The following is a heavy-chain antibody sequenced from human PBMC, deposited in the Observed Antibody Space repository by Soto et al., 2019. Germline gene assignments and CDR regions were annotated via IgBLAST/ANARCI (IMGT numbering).Heavy chain of an antibody. CDR2: ISSSSSYI. CDR1: GFTFSSYS. D-gene: IGHD3-9*01. Sequence: EVQLVESGGGLVKPGGFLRLSCAASGFTFSSYSMNWVRQAPGKGLEWVSSISSSSSYIYYADSVKGRFTISRDNAKNSLYLQMNSLRAEDTAVYYCARSIVLTGYYLGYGMDVWGQGTTVTVSS. J-gene: IGHJ6*02. V-gene: IGHV3-21*01. CDR3: ARSIVLTGYYLGYGMDV.